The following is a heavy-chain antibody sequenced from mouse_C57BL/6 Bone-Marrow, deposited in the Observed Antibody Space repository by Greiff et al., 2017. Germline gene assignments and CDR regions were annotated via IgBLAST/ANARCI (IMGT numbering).Heavy chain of an antibody. CDR2: TFYSGIT. CDR3: ASITTVYYYAMDY. D-gene: IGHD1-1*01. Sequence: EVKLQESGPSLVRPSQTLSLTCTVTGFSINSDCYWIWIRQFPGNKLEYIGYTFYSGITYYNPSLESRTYLTRDTAKNQFSLMLSSVTTEDTATYYCASITTVYYYAMDYWGQGTSVTVSS. CDR1: GFSINSDCY. J-gene: IGHJ4*01. V-gene: IGHV3-3*01.